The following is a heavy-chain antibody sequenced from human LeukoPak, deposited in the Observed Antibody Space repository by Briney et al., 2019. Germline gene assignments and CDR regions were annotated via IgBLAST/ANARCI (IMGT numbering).Heavy chain of an antibody. CDR1: GWSISSGGHY. CDR2: IFYTGIT. Sequence: PSETLSLTCTVSGWSISSGGHYWSWIRQHPGKGLEWIVYIFYTGITYYNPSLKSRVTISVDTSKNQFSLRLSSVTAADTAVYYCARDVDSSWYTNPSDYWGQGTLVTVSS. D-gene: IGHD6-13*01. V-gene: IGHV4-31*03. J-gene: IGHJ4*02. CDR3: ARDVDSSWYTNPSDY.